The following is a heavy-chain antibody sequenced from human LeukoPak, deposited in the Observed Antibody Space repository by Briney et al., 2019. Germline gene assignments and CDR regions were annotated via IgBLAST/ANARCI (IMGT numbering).Heavy chain of an antibody. D-gene: IGHD6-13*01. Sequence: GGSLRLSCAASGFTFSSYNMNWVRQAPGKGLEWVSYIGSSSITRYYADSVKGRFTISRDNAKNSLYLQMNSLRAEDTGIYYCFSAGGDWGQGTLDTVSS. CDR1: GFTFSSYN. J-gene: IGHJ4*02. CDR3: FSAGGD. CDR2: IGSSSITR. V-gene: IGHV3-48*01.